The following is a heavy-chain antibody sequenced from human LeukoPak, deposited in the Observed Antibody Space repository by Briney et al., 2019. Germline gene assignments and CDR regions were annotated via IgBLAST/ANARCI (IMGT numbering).Heavy chain of an antibody. CDR3: AKDRGLRMTTVPYYFDY. D-gene: IGHD4-11*01. V-gene: IGHV4-38-2*02. Sequence: SETLSLTCTVSGYSISNDYYWGWIRPPPGKGLEWIGSIYHSGSTYYNPSLKSRVTISVDTSKNQFSLKLSSVTAADTAVYYCAKDRGLRMTTVPYYFDYWGQGTLVTVSS. CDR2: IYHSGST. J-gene: IGHJ4*02. CDR1: GYSISNDYY.